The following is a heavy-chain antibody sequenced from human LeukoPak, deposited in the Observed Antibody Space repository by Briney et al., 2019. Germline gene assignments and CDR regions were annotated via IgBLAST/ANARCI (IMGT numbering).Heavy chain of an antibody. Sequence: PSETLSLTCTVSGASISSGDYYWSWIRQPPGKGLEWIGYIHDSGSTYYTPSLKSRIAISVDRSKNQISLRLCSVTAADTAVYYCARALGPEIDYWGQGTLVIVSS. J-gene: IGHJ4*02. CDR3: ARALGPEIDY. V-gene: IGHV4-30-4*01. CDR2: IHDSGST. CDR1: GASISSGDYY. D-gene: IGHD1-14*01.